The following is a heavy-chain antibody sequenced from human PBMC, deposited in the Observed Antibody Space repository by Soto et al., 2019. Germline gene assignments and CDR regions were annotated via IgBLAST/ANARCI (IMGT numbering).Heavy chain of an antibody. J-gene: IGHJ4*02. Sequence: GSLILSCAAAGFTFSSYGMHWVRQAPGKGLEWVADVSYDGSNKNYADSVKGRFTISRDNSKNTLYLQMNSLRAEDTAVYYCAKVNERWSHLTRPFDYWGQGTLVTVSS. CDR3: AKVNERWSHLTRPFDY. CDR2: VSYDGSNK. V-gene: IGHV3-30*18. CDR1: GFTFSSYG. D-gene: IGHD5-18*01.